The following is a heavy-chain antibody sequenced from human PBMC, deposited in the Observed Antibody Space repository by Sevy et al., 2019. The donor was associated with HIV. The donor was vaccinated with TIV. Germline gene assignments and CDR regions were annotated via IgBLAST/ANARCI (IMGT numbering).Heavy chain of an antibody. V-gene: IGHV3-30-3*01. Sequence: GGSLRLSCAASGFTFSSYAMHWVRQAPGKGLEWVAVISYDGSNKYYADSVKGRFTISRDNFRNTLYLQMNRLRAEDTAVYYCAKDLRSAWYGVSDFWGQGTLVTVSS. J-gene: IGHJ4*02. CDR1: GFTFSSYA. CDR2: ISYDGSNK. CDR3: AKDLRSAWYGVSDF. D-gene: IGHD6-13*01.